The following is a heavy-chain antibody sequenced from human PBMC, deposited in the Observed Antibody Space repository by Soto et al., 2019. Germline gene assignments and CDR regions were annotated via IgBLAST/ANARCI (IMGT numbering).Heavy chain of an antibody. CDR1: GFTFNNYA. D-gene: IGHD3-10*01. Sequence: EVQLLESGGGLVQPGGSLRLSCAASGFTFNNYAMNWVRQAPGKGLEWVSAISGGGDTTSYADSVKGRFTVSRDGSKNSLYLQMSSLRAEDSALYYFAKGRCISGSRTPRGDFWGQGTLVTVSS. V-gene: IGHV3-23*01. CDR3: AKGRCISGSRTPRGDF. J-gene: IGHJ4*02. CDR2: ISGGGDTT.